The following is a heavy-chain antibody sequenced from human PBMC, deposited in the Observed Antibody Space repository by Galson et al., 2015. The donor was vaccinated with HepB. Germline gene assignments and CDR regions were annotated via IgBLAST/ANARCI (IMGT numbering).Heavy chain of an antibody. CDR1: GFTLSNFA. Sequence: SLRLSCAASGFTLSNFAMTWVRQAPGKGLEWVSSTSGSGGSTNYAASVKGRFTVSRDNSKNTLSLQMNSLRAEDTAVYYCVGSSCGGNCYSGADYWGQGTLVTVSS. D-gene: IGHD2-21*01. CDR2: TSGSGGST. J-gene: IGHJ4*02. V-gene: IGHV3-23*01. CDR3: VGSSCGGNCYSGADY.